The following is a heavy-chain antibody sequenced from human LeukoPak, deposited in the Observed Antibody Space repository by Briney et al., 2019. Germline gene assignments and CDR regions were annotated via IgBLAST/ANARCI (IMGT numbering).Heavy chain of an antibody. CDR3: ARYTAMVSPVDY. J-gene: IGHJ4*02. Sequence: GESLKISCKASGYSFASYWIGWVRQMPGKGREWMGIVYPGDSDTRYSPSFQGQVTISADKSISTAYLQWSSLKASDTAMYYCARYTAMVSPVDYWGQGTLVTVSS. CDR2: VYPGDSDT. V-gene: IGHV5-51*01. D-gene: IGHD5-18*01. CDR1: GYSFASYW.